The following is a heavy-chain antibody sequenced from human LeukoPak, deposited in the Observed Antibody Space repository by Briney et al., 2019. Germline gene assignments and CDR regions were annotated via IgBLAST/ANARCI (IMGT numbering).Heavy chain of an antibody. V-gene: IGHV4-61*02. CDR3: ARGVDSSGYQHKGFDP. D-gene: IGHD3-22*01. CDR1: SGSISSPNYY. Sequence: SETLSLTCIVSSGSISSPNYYWRWIRQPAGKALEWIGRVYSSGKTDYNASLKSRVTISVDTSRNQFSLKLSSVTAADTAVYYCARGVDSSGYQHKGFDPWGQGTLVTVSS. J-gene: IGHJ5*02. CDR2: VYSSGKT.